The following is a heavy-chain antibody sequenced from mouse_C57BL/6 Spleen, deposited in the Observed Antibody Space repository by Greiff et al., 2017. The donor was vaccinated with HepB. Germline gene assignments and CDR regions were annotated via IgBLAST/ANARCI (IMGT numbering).Heavy chain of an antibody. V-gene: IGHV1-55*01. D-gene: IGHD2-1*01. J-gene: IGHJ2*01. CDR1: GYTFTSYW. CDR2: IYPGSGST. CDR3: ARDERDGNCGYFDY. Sequence: QVQLQQPGAELVKPGASVKMSCKASGYTFTSYWITWVKQRPGQGLEWIGDIYPGSGSTNYNEKFKSKATLTVDTSSSTAYMQLSSLTSEDSAVYYSARDERDGNCGYFDYWGQGTTLTVSS.